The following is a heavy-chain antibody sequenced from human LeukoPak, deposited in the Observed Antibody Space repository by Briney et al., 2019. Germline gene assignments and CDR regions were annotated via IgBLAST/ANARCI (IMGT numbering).Heavy chain of an antibody. CDR1: GGSISSGSYY. CDR2: IYTSGST. V-gene: IGHV4-61*02. D-gene: IGHD1-26*01. J-gene: IGHJ4*02. CDR3: ARIVGATGHYYFDY. Sequence: SQTLSLTCTVSGGSISSGSYYWSWIRQPAGKGLEWIGRIYTSGSTNYNPSLKSRVTMSVDTSKNQFSLKLSSVTAADTAVYYCARIVGATGHYYFDYWGQGTLVTVSS.